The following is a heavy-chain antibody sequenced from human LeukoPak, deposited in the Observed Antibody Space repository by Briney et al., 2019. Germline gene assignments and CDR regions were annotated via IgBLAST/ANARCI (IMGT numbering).Heavy chain of an antibody. J-gene: IGHJ6*02. D-gene: IGHD3-9*01. CDR3: ARVTGPSYYDILTGYPADYYYYGMDV. CDR2: INPSGGGT. Sequence: GASVKVSCKASGYTFTSYYMHWVRQAPGQGLEWMGIINPSGGGTSYAQKFQGRVTMTRDTSTSTVYMELSSLRSEDTAVYYCARVTGPSYYDILTGYPADYYYYGMDVWGQGTTVTVSS. CDR1: GYTFTSYY. V-gene: IGHV1-46*01.